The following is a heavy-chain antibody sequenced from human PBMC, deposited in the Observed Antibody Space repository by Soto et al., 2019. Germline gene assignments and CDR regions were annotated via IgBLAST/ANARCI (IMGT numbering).Heavy chain of an antibody. J-gene: IGHJ4*02. CDR1: GFTFSSYC. D-gene: IGHD6-6*01. CDR2: ISYDGSNK. V-gene: IGHV3-30*18. CDR3: AKMYSSSSGGFDY. Sequence: GGSLRLSCAASGFTFSSYCMHWVRQAPGKGLEWVAVISYDGSNKYYADSVKGRFTISRDNSKNTLYLQMNSLRAEDTAVYYCAKMYSSSSGGFDYWGQGTLVTVSS.